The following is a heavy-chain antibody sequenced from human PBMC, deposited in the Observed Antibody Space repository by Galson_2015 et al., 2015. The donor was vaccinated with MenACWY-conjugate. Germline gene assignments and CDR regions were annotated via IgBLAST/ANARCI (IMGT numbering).Heavy chain of an antibody. CDR1: GFTFSSFA. V-gene: IGHV3-23*01. J-gene: IGHJ3*02. CDR3: SRDPNGDYVGAFDS. D-gene: IGHD4-17*01. CDR2: IGAGGGYI. Sequence: SLRLSCAASGFTFSSFAMAWVRQAPGTGLEWVSSIGAGGGYIQYADSVKGRFTISRDNSKNTLYLQMNAVRSEDTALYYCSRDPNGDYVGAFDSWGQGTLVTVSS.